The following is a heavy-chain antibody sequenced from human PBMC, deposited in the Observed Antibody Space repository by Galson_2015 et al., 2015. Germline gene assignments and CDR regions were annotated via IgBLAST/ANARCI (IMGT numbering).Heavy chain of an antibody. CDR3: AKASRDGYNWGGGYFDY. D-gene: IGHD5-24*01. CDR1: GFTFSSYA. V-gene: IGHV3-23*01. J-gene: IGHJ4*02. Sequence: LRLSCAASGFTFSSYAMSWVRQAPGKGLEWVSAISGSGGSTYYADSVKGRFTISRDNSKNTLYLQMNSLRAEDTAVYYCAKASRDGYNWGGGYFDYWGQGTLVTVSS. CDR2: ISGSGGST.